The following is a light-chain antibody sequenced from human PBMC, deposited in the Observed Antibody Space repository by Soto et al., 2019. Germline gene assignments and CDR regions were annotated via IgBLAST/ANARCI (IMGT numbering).Light chain of an antibody. J-gene: IGKJ5*01. CDR2: RAS. CDR1: QSVGSL. Sequence: EVVMTQSPATLSVSPGEGATLSCRASQSVGSLVAWYQQKPGQAPRLLIYRASTRATGIAARFTGSGSGKEFTLTISSLQTEDFAVYYCQQYNNWSITFGPGTRLEIK. CDR3: QQYNNWSIT. V-gene: IGKV3-15*01.